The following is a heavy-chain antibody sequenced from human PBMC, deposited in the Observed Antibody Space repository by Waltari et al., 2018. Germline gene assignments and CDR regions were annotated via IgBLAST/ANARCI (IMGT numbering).Heavy chain of an antibody. CDR3: AKNANANYINWFDP. CDR2: MTGSGDNT. D-gene: IGHD1-7*01. CDR1: GFTFSHYA. J-gene: IGHJ5*02. V-gene: IGHV3-23*01. Sequence: EVQLLESGGGLVQPGGSLRLSCEASGFTFSHYAMSWGRQAPGSGLEGVSGMTGSGDNTYYAGAVKGRFTISRDNSKNTLSLQMNSLRDDDTAVYSCAKNANANYINWFDPWGQGTLVTVSS.